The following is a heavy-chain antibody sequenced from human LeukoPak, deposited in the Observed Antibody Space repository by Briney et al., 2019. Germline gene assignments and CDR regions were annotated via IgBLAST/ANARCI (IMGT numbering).Heavy chain of an antibody. CDR2: IYSGGST. V-gene: IGHV3-66*01. CDR1: GFTVSSNY. CDR3: ARESGSTPFDY. J-gene: IGHJ4*02. D-gene: IGHD1-26*01. Sequence: PGGSLRLYCAASGFTVSSNYMSWVRQAPGKGLEWVSVIYSGGSTYYADSVKGRFTISRDNSKNTLYLQMNSLRAEDTAVYYCARESGSTPFDYWGQGTLVTVSS.